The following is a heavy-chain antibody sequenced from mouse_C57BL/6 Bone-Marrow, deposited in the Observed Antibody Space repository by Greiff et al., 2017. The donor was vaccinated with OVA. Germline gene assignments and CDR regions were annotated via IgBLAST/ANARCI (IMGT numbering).Heavy chain of an antibody. CDR2: IDPSDSYT. CDR1: GYTFTSYW. J-gene: IGHJ3*01. Sequence: QVQLQQPGAELVRTGTSVKLSCKASGYTFTSYWMHWVKQRPGQGLEWIGVIDPSDSYTNYNQKFKGKATLTVDTSSSTAYMQLSSLTSEDSAVYYCARHPGAYWGQGTLVTVSA. CDR3: ARHPGAY. V-gene: IGHV1-59*01.